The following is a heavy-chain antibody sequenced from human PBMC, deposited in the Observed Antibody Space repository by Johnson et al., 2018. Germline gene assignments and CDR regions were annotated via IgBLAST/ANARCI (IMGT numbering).Heavy chain of an antibody. V-gene: IGHV3-74*01. CDR2: SRFDGGDT. Sequence: EELVESGGNLVQPRGSLRLCCVASGFTLSSHWMHWVRQGPGKGLVWVSSSRFDGGDTAYMDSVRGRFTISRDNAKNTLYLQMNSLRADDRAVYFCAREADGFDIWGQGTMVTVSS. J-gene: IGHJ3*02. CDR1: GFTLSSHW. CDR3: AREADGFDI.